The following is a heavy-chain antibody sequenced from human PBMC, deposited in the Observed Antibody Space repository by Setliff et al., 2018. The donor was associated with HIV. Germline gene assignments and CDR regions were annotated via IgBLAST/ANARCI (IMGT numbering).Heavy chain of an antibody. Sequence: SETLSLTCAVYGGSFSGYYWSWIRQPPGKGLEWIGEINHSGSTNYNPSLKSRVTISVDTSKNQSSLKLSSVTAADTAVYYCARATYYYDSSGYYYKSYYFDYWGQGTLVTVSS. V-gene: IGHV4-34*01. CDR2: INHSGST. CDR1: GGSFSGYY. CDR3: ARATYYYDSSGYYYKSYYFDY. J-gene: IGHJ4*02. D-gene: IGHD3-22*01.